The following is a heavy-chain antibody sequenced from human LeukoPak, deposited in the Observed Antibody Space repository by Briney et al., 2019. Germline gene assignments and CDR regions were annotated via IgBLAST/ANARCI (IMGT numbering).Heavy chain of an antibody. CDR3: AQYSSGGGWFDP. V-gene: IGHV4-59*12. Sequence: SETLSLTCTVSGGSISTYYWSWLRQPPGKGLEWIGYIYYTGSTTYNPSLKSRVTMSVDTSKNQFSLKLSSVTAADTAVYYCAQYSSGGGWFDPWGQGTLVTVSS. CDR1: GGSISTYY. J-gene: IGHJ5*02. CDR2: IYYTGST. D-gene: IGHD6-19*01.